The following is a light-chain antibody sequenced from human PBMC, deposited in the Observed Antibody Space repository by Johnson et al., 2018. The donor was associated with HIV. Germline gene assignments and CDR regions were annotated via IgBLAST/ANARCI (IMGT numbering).Light chain of an antibody. Sequence: QSVLTQPPSVSAAPGQKVTISCSGSSSNIGNNYVSWYQQLPGTAPKLLIYETNKRPSGIPDRFSGSKSGTSATLGITGLQTGDEADYYCGTWDSSLSAGGVFGTVTKGTVL. CDR1: SSNIGNNY. CDR2: ETN. CDR3: GTWDSSLSAGGV. J-gene: IGLJ1*01. V-gene: IGLV1-51*02.